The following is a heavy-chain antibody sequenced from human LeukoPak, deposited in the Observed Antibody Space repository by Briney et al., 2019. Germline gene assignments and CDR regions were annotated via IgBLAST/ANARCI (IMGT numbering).Heavy chain of an antibody. D-gene: IGHD2-2*01. V-gene: IGHV4-31*03. CDR1: SGSISSGGYY. Sequence: SETPSLTCTLSSGSISSGGYYWSWIRQQPRKGLEWVGYIYYSGSTYYNPSLKSRVTISVDTPKNQFSLKLSSVTAADTAVYYWARRLPAEIWGDAFDIWGQGTMVTVSS. J-gene: IGHJ3*02. CDR3: ARRLPAEIWGDAFDI. CDR2: IYYSGST.